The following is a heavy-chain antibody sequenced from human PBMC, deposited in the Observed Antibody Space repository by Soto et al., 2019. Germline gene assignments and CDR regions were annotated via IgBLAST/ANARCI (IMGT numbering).Heavy chain of an antibody. CDR1: GFTFSDYY. CDR3: ARDRYGDKAFDY. J-gene: IGHJ4*02. D-gene: IGHD4-17*01. V-gene: IGHV3-11*01. CDR2: ISSSGDAI. Sequence: QVQLVESGGGLVKPGGSLRLSCAASGFTFSDYYMGWIRQAPRKGLEWASYISSSGDAIYYADSVKGRFTISRDNAKNSLYLQMNSLRAEDTAVYYCARDRYGDKAFDYWGQGTLVTVSS.